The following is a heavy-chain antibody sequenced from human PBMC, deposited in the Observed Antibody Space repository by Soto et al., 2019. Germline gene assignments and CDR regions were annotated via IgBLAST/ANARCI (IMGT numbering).Heavy chain of an antibody. V-gene: IGHV4-34*01. CDR1: GGSFSGYY. CDR2: INHSGST. CDR3: ARDKITGLFAY. D-gene: IGHD2-8*02. Sequence: PSETLSLTCAVYGGSFSGYYWTWILQPPGTGLEWIGEINHSGSTNYNPSLKSRVTISVDTSKNQFSLKLTSVTAADTAVYYCARDKITGLFAYRGQGTLVTVSS. J-gene: IGHJ4*02.